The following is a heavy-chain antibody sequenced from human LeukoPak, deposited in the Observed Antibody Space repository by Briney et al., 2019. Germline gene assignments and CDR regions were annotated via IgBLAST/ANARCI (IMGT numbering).Heavy chain of an antibody. Sequence: ASVKVSFKASGYTFTLYYMHWVRQPPGQGLEWMGTINPSGGSTHYAQRFQGRVTMTRDTSTSTVDMELSSLRSEDTAVYYCARGYCSSTSCYAWFDPWGQGTLVTVSS. CDR2: INPSGGST. J-gene: IGHJ5*02. D-gene: IGHD2-2*01. CDR1: GYTFTLYY. CDR3: ARGYCSSTSCYAWFDP. V-gene: IGHV1-46*01.